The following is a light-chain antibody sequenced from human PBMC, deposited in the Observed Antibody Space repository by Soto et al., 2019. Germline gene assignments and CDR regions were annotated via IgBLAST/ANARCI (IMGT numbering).Light chain of an antibody. V-gene: IGKV1-5*03. CDR1: QTISSW. Sequence: DIQLTQSPSTLSASPGDRVTLSCRASQTISSWLAWYQQRPGKAPKLLIDKASTLKSGVPSRFSGSGSGTEFTLTISSLQPDDFATYYCQHYNSYSEAFGQGTKVDIK. CDR2: KAS. J-gene: IGKJ1*01. CDR3: QHYNSYSEA.